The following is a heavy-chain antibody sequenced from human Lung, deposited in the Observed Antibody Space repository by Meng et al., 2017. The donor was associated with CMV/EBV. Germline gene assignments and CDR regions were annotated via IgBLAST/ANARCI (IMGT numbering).Heavy chain of an antibody. CDR1: VLTFSSFG. CDR3: ARDSSTVFNYFDY. CDR2: IHYDGSNV. J-gene: IGHJ4*02. Sequence: GGSLGLSCTTSVLTFSSFGMNWVPQAPGKGLEWVALIHYDGSNVYYADSVRGRITISRDISKNTLYLEMNSLRLDDTDVYYCARDSSTVFNYFDYWGQGTLVTVSS. D-gene: IGHD6-13*01. V-gene: IGHV3-30*02.